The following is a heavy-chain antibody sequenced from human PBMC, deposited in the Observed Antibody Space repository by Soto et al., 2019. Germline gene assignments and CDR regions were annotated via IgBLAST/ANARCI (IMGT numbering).Heavy chain of an antibody. V-gene: IGHV1-18*01. Sequence: GASVKVSCKASGYSFTTYGIFWVRQAHGQGLEWMGWISPYNGKTNYAQNLRGRVTMTTDTSTSTVHMELRSLRSEDTAVYYCARTLSGGSYTDSRLDYWGQGTLVTVSS. CDR3: ARTLSGGSYTDSRLDY. D-gene: IGHD2-15*01. CDR2: ISPYNGKT. J-gene: IGHJ4*02. CDR1: GYSFTTYG.